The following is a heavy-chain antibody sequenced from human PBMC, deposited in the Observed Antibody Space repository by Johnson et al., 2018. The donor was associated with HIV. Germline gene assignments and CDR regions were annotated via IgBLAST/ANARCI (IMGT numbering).Heavy chain of an antibody. CDR1: GFTFSSYA. D-gene: IGHD1-26*01. Sequence: QLVESGGGVVQPGRSLRLSCAASGFTFSSYAMHWVRQAPGKGLEWVAVISYDGSNNYYADSVKGRFTISRDNSKNTLYLQMNSLRAEDTAVYYCAIIPPGGAGKGADAFDIWGQGTMVTVSS. J-gene: IGHJ3*02. CDR3: AIIPPGGAGKGADAFDI. CDR2: ISYDGSNN. V-gene: IGHV3-30-3*01.